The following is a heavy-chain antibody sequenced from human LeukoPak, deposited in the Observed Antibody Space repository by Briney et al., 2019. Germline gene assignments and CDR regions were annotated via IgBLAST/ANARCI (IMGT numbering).Heavy chain of an antibody. D-gene: IGHD6-19*01. CDR3: AKAPSSYSMYSSGRNYGMDV. V-gene: IGHV3-23*01. Sequence: PGGSLRLSCAASGFTFSSYAMSWVRQAPGKGLEWVSAISGSGGSTYYADSVKGRFTISRDNSKNTLYLQMNSLRAEDTAVYYCAKAPSSYSMYSSGRNYGMDVWGRGTTVTVSS. CDR2: ISGSGGST. J-gene: IGHJ6*02. CDR1: GFTFSSYA.